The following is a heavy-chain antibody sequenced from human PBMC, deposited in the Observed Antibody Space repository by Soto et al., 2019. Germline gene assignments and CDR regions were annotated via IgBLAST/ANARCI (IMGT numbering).Heavy chain of an antibody. V-gene: IGHV5-51*01. CDR3: ARHIPKWFGESETPYYYYYMDV. J-gene: IGHJ6*03. CDR2: IYPGDSDT. Sequence: RGASLKISCKGSGYSFTSYWIGWVRQMPGKGLEWMGIIYPGDSDTRYSPSFQGQVTISADKSISTAYLQWSSLKASDTAMYYCARHIPKWFGESETPYYYYYMDVWGKGTTVTVSS. D-gene: IGHD3-10*01. CDR1: GYSFTSYW.